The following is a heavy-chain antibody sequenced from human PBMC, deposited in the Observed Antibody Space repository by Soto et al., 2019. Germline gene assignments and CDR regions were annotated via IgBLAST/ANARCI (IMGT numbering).Heavy chain of an antibody. J-gene: IGHJ4*02. D-gene: IGHD2-2*01. Sequence: GASVKVSCKASGYTFTSYAMHWVRQAPGQRLEWMGWINAGNGNTKYSQKFQGRVTLTRDTSASTAYMELSSLRSEDTAVYYCASCPQNCITTSPCCLFFDYWGQGTLVTGSS. CDR1: GYTFTSYA. CDR3: ASCPQNCITTSPCCLFFDY. V-gene: IGHV1-3*01. CDR2: INAGNGNT.